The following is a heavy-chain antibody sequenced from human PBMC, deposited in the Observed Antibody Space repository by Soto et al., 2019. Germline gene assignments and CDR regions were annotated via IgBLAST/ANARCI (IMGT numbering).Heavy chain of an antibody. CDR2: ISSNGESTYHTDAT. Sequence: GGSLRLSCKASGFNFRSYAMSWVRQAPGKGLEWVSIISSNGESTYHTDATYYADSVRGRFSISRDNAKNSLYLQMHSLRDEDTAVYYCARDPGDGMDVWGQGTTVTVSS. CDR3: ARDPGDGMDV. CDR1: GFNFRSYA. J-gene: IGHJ6*02. D-gene: IGHD3-10*01. V-gene: IGHV3-23*01.